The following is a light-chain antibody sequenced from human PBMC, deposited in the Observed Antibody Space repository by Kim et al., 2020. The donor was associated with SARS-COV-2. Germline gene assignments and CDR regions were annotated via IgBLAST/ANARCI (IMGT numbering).Light chain of an antibody. CDR3: QQYFSTPPGT. V-gene: IGKV1-NL1*01. CDR2: SAS. CDR1: QDISHS. J-gene: IGKJ1*01. Sequence: FVGDRVTITCRASQDISHSLAWYQQKPGRPPTRLLSSASRLGGGVPSRFSGSGSGTDFTLTVTSLQPEDIATYYCQQYFSTPPGTFGQGTKVDIK.